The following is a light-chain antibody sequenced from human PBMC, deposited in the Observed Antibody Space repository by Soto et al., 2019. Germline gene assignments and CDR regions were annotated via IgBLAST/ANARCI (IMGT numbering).Light chain of an antibody. Sequence: QSALTQLASVSGSPGQSITISCTGNSSDIGSNNYVSWFQQRPGKAPTLIIYEVSNRPSGVSTHFSGSKSGNTASLTISGLLPEDEAEYYCSSYTTTTRLFGGGTKLTVL. CDR2: EVS. CDR1: SSDIGSNNY. CDR3: SSYTTTTRL. J-gene: IGLJ3*02. V-gene: IGLV2-14*01.